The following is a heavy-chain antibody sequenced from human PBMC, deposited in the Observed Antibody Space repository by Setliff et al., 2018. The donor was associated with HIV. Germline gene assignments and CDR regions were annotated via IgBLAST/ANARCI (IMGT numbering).Heavy chain of an antibody. CDR1: GGSVGSGSYY. CDR2: IYYSGST. J-gene: IGHJ4*02. D-gene: IGHD4-17*01. V-gene: IGHV4-61*01. CDR3: ARDPPGYGDSKDY. Sequence: SETLSLTCSVSGGSVGSGSYYWSWIRQSPGKGLEWLGYIYYSGSTTYNPSLRSRGTISIDTSKNQFSLNLRSVAAADTAVYYCARDPPGYGDSKDYWGQGKLVTVSS.